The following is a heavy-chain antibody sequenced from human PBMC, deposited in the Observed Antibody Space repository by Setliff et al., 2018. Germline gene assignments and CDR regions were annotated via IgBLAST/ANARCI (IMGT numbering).Heavy chain of an antibody. V-gene: IGHV4-61*09. J-gene: IGHJ4*02. D-gene: IGHD3-10*01. CDR1: GGSISSGSHY. CDR2: IDPSGDT. CDR3: ARSLSSGSYYNSRPFYSDY. Sequence: PSETLSLTCTVSGGSISSGSHYWTWIRQPTGKRLEWIGHIDPSGDTNYSPSLKSRVTISRDTSKNQLSLELTPVTAADTAVYYCARSLSSGSYYNSRPFYSDYWGQGTLVTVSS.